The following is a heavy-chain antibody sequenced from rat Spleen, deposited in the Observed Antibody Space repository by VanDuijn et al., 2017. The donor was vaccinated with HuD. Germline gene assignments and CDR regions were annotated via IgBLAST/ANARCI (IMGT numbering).Heavy chain of an antibody. CDR1: GFSLSSHG. D-gene: IGHD1-12*03. CDR2: IWGNGNT. V-gene: IGHV2S61*01. Sequence: QVHLKESGPGLVQPSQTLSLTCTVSGFSLSSHGVIWVRQPPGKGLEWMGVIWGNGNTNFKSVLKSRLSISRDTSKSQVFLKMNNLQIEDTAMYFCASQDDYDGYYRDYWGQGVMVTVSS. J-gene: IGHJ2*01. CDR3: ASQDDYDGYYRDY.